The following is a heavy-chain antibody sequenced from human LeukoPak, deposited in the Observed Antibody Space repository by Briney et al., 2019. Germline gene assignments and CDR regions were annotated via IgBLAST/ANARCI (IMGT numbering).Heavy chain of an antibody. CDR3: AKGEWELLRVDY. CDR1: GFTFSSYG. CDR2: ISGSGGST. V-gene: IGHV3-23*01. J-gene: IGHJ4*02. Sequence: PGGSLRLSCAASGFTFSSYGMSWVRQAPGKGLEWVSAISGSGGSTYYADSVKGRFTISRDNSKNTLYLQMNSLRAEDTAVYYCAKGEWELLRVDYWGQGTLVTVSS. D-gene: IGHD1-26*01.